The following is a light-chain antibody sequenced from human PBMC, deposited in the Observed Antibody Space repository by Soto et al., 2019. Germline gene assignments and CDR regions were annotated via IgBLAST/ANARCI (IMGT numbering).Light chain of an antibody. CDR2: DVN. Sequence: QSALTQPASVSGSPGQSITISCTGTSSDVGGYNYLSWYQHHTDKPPKPVIYDVNNRTSVVSSRLSGSKSGNTSSLTISGSQADDEADYYCSSYRRSDTFVFGTGSKLTVL. J-gene: IGLJ1*01. CDR3: SSYRRSDTFV. V-gene: IGLV2-14*03. CDR1: SSDVGGYNY.